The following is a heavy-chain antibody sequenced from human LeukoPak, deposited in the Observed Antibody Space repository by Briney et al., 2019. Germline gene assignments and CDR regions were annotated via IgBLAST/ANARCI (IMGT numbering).Heavy chain of an antibody. CDR1: GNYW. CDR2: INSDGSWT. D-gene: IGHD2/OR15-2a*01. CDR3: VSFYETY. Sequence: GGSLRLSCAASGNYWMHWVRQAPGKGLVWVSHINSDGSWTSYANSVKGRFTISKDNAKNTVYLQMNSLRAEDTAVYYCVSFYETYWGRGTLVTVSS. J-gene: IGHJ4*02. V-gene: IGHV3-74*01.